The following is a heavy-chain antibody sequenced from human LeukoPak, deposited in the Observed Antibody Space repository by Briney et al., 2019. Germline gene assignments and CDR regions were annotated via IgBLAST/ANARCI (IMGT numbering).Heavy chain of an antibody. CDR2: IYYSGST. Sequence: PSETLSLTCTVSGGSISSSSYYWGWIRQPPGKGLEWIGSIYYSGSTYYNPSLKSRATISVDTSKNQFSLKLSSVTAADTAVYYCARDQKIYNWNEGADYWGQGTLVTVSS. CDR1: GGSISSSSYY. CDR3: ARDQKIYNWNEGADY. V-gene: IGHV4-39*07. J-gene: IGHJ4*02. D-gene: IGHD1-20*01.